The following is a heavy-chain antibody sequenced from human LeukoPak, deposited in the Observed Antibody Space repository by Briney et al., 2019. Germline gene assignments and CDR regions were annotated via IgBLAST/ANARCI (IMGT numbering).Heavy chain of an antibody. V-gene: IGHV1-46*01. CDR3: ARDLGDIIVVPAALGY. Sequence: GAPVEGFCKASWYTFTRYYIHRGRQAPGQRAEWRGIINPSGGSTSYAQKFQGRVTMTRDTSTSTVYMELSSLRSEDTAVYYCARDLGDIIVVPAALGYWGQGTLVTVSS. J-gene: IGHJ4*02. CDR2: INPSGGST. D-gene: IGHD2-2*01. CDR1: WYTFTRYY.